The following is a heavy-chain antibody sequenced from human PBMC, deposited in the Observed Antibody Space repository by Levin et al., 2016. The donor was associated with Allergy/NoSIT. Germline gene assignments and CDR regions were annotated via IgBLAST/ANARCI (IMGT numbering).Heavy chain of an antibody. J-gene: IGHJ4*02. Sequence: VRQAPGKGLEWVSSISSSSSYIYYADSVKGRFTISRDNAKNSLYLQMNSLRAEDTAVYYCARDSNWNDLLGVDYWGQGTLVTVSS. CDR2: ISSSSSYI. D-gene: IGHD1-1*01. CDR3: ARDSNWNDLLGVDY. V-gene: IGHV3-21*01.